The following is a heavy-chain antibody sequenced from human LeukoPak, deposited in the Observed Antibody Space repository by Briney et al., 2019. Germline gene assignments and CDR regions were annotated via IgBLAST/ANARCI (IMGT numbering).Heavy chain of an antibody. V-gene: IGHV4-39*07. J-gene: IGHJ4*02. D-gene: IGHD3-22*01. CDR2: IYYSGSS. CDR1: GGSISSRSYY. CDR3: ATVSDYYDSSPLGY. Sequence: PSETLSLTCTVSGGSISSRSYYWGWIRQPPGKGLEWIGNIYYSGSSYYNPSLKSRVTISVDTSKNQFSLKLTSVTAADTAVYYCATVSDYYDSSPLGYWGQGTLVTVSS.